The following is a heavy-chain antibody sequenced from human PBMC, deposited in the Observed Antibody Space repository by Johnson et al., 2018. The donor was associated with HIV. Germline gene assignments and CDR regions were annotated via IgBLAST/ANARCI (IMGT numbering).Heavy chain of an antibody. D-gene: IGHD6-13*01. Sequence: QVQLVESGGGVVQPGRSLRLSCAASGFTFSNYGMHWVRQAPGKGLEWVAVIWFDGNNKHYSDSGKGRFTISRDNSNNILYLQMNSLRVEDTAVYYCAKVAVATAAGGVALDIWGPGTMVTVS. CDR1: GFTFSNYG. CDR3: AKVAVATAAGGVALDI. CDR2: IWFDGNNK. V-gene: IGHV3-33*06. J-gene: IGHJ3*02.